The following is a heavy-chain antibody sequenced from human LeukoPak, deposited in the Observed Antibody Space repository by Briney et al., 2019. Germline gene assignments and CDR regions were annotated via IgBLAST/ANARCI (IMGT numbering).Heavy chain of an antibody. CDR3: ARIRGGWYIDY. D-gene: IGHD3-10*01. J-gene: IGHJ4*02. V-gene: IGHV3-23*01. Sequence: GGSLRLSCAASGFTFVNYAMSWVRQTPGQGLEWVSVISASGDTTYYADSVKGRFTISRDNSKNTLYLQMNSLRAEDTAVYYCARIRGGWYIDYWGQGTLVTVSS. CDR2: ISASGDTT. CDR1: GFTFVNYA.